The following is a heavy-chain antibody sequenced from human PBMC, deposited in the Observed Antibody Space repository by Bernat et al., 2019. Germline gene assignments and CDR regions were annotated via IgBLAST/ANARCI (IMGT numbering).Heavy chain of an antibody. D-gene: IGHD6-6*01. V-gene: IGHV3-53*05. CDR1: GFTVSSNY. CDR2: IYSGGST. Sequence: EVQLVETGGGLIQPGGSLRLSCAASGFTVSSNYMSWVRQAPGKGLEWVSVIYSGGSTYYADSVKGRCTIARGNSKNTLYLQMNSLRAENAAVYYWTGGGSSSANNRFEVWGKGTLVSVSS. CDR3: TGGGSSSANNRFEV. J-gene: IGHJ5*02.